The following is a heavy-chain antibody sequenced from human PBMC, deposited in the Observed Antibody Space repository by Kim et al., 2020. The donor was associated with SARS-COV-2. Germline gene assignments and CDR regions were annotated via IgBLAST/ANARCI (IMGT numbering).Heavy chain of an antibody. CDR2: ISYDGSNK. J-gene: IGHJ5*01. CDR3: AKAPGRVTIFGVVKA. CDR1: GFTFSSYG. D-gene: IGHD3-3*01. V-gene: IGHV3-30*18. Sequence: GGSLRLSCAASGFTFSSYGMHWVRQAPGKGLEWVAVISYDGSNKYYADSVKGRFTISRDNSKNTLYLQMNSLRAEDTAVYYCAKAPGRVTIFGVVKAWG.